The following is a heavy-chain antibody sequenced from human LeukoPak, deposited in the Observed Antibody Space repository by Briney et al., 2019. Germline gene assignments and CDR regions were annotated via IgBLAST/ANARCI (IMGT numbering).Heavy chain of an antibody. CDR1: GGTFSSYA. Sequence: SVKVSCKASGGTFSSYAISWVRQAPGQGLEWMGRIIPILGIANYAQKFQGRVTITADKSTSTAYMELSSLRSEDTAVYYCAREESRTRTTVGNWFDPWGQGTLVTVSS. V-gene: IGHV1-69*04. CDR3: AREESRTRTTVGNWFDP. J-gene: IGHJ5*02. CDR2: IIPILGIA. D-gene: IGHD4-23*01.